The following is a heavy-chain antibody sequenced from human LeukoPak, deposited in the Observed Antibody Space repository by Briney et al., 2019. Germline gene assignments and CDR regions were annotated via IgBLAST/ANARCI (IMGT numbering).Heavy chain of an antibody. V-gene: IGHV1-46*01. CDR1: GYTFTSYY. D-gene: IGHD6-19*01. CDR3: ARSSVAGTTYYYYMDV. J-gene: IGHJ6*03. Sequence: GASVKVSCKASGYTFTSYYMHWVRQAPGQGLEWMGIINPSGGSTSYAQKFQGRVTMTRDTSTSTVYMELSSLRSEDTAVYYCARSSVAGTTYYYYMDVWGKGTTVTVSS. CDR2: INPSGGST.